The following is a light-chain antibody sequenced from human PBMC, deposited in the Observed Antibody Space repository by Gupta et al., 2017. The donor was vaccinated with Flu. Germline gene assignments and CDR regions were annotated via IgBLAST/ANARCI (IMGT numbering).Light chain of an antibody. CDR2: DAS. V-gene: IGKV3-11*01. CDR1: QSVSSY. J-gene: IGKJ4*01. Sequence: SPATLSLSPGERATLSCRASQSVSSYLAWYQQKPGQAPRLLIYDASNRATGIPARFSGSGSGTDFTLTISSLEPEDFAAYFCQQRSDWPTFGGGTKVEIK. CDR3: QQRSDWPT.